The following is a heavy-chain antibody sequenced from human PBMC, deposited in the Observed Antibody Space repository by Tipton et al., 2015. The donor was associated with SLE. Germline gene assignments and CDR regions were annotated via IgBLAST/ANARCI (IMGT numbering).Heavy chain of an antibody. CDR1: GFTVISSY. CDR2: IYSGGST. J-gene: IGHJ4*02. V-gene: IGHV3-53*05. D-gene: IGHD4-17*01. CDR3: ARDRHGDYYLDY. Sequence: SLRLSCAASGFTVISSYMNWVRQAPGKGLEWVSVIYSGGSTYYADSVKGRFTISRDHSKNTLYLQMNSLGAEDTAVYYCARDRHGDYYLDYWGQGTLVTVSS.